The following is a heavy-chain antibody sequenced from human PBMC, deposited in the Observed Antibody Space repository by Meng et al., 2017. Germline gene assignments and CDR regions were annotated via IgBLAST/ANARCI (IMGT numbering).Heavy chain of an antibody. V-gene: IGHV3-23*01. Sequence: GESLKISCAASGFTFSSYAMSWVRQAPGKGLEWVSAISGSGGSTYYADSVKGRFTISRDNSKNTLYLQMNSLRAEDTAVYYCAKARVLWFGESSDYWGQRTLVTVSS. CDR3: AKARVLWFGESSDY. D-gene: IGHD3-10*01. CDR1: GFTFSSYA. CDR2: ISGSGGST. J-gene: IGHJ4*02.